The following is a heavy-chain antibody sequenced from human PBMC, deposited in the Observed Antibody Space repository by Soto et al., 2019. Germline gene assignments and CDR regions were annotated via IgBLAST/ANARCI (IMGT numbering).Heavy chain of an antibody. D-gene: IGHD3-10*01. CDR3: ATSIITMVRGVGDY. CDR1: GFSFSSYS. Sequence: EVQLVESGGGLVKPGGSLRLSCAASGFSFSSYSMNWVRQAPGKGLEWVSSISSSSSSIYYADSVKGRFTISRDNAKNSLYLQMNSLRAEDTAVYYCATSIITMVRGVGDYWGQGTLVTVSS. CDR2: ISSSSSSI. V-gene: IGHV3-21*01. J-gene: IGHJ4*02.